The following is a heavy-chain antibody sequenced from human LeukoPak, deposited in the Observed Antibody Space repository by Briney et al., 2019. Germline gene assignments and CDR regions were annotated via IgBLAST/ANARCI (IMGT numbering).Heavy chain of an antibody. Sequence: SVKVSCKASGGTFISYAISWVRQAPGQGLEWMGGIIPIFGTANYAQKFQGRVTITADESTSTAYMELSSLRSEDTAVYYCARGETTVVTNWFDPWGQGTLVTVSS. CDR3: ARGETTVVTNWFDP. CDR1: GGTFISYA. J-gene: IGHJ5*02. V-gene: IGHV1-69*13. CDR2: IIPIFGTA. D-gene: IGHD4-23*01.